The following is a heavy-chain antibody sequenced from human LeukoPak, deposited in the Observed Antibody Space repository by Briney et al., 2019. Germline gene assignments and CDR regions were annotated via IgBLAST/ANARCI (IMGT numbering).Heavy chain of an antibody. J-gene: IGHJ4*02. CDR3: ARDPPGWGLGELSLH. CDR2: ISSSSSTI. V-gene: IGHV3-48*04. D-gene: IGHD3-16*02. CDR1: GLTFSSYS. Sequence: GGSLRLSCAASGLTFSSYSMNWVRQAPGKGLEWVSYISSSSSTIYYADSVKGRFTISRDNAKNSLYLQMSSLRAEDTAVYYCARDPPGWGLGELSLHWGQGTLVTVSS.